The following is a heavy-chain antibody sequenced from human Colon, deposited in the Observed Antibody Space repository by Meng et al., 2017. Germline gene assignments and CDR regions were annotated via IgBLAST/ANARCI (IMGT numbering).Heavy chain of an antibody. V-gene: IGHV3-53*01. CDR3: ARSLLRCHFDY. CDR2: IYSGGST. D-gene: IGHD4-17*01. J-gene: IGHJ4*02. Sequence: GGSLRLSCAASGLTVSSNYMSWVRQAPGKGLEWVSVIYSGGSTYYADSVKGRFTISRDNSKNTLYLQMNSLRAEDTAVYYCARSLLRCHFDYWGQGTLVTVSS. CDR1: GLTVSSNY.